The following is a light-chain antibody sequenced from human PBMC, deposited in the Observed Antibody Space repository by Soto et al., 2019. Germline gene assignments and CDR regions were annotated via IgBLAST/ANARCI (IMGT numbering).Light chain of an antibody. CDR2: DVS. CDR1: SSDVGGYNY. V-gene: IGLV2-14*01. J-gene: IGLJ1*01. CDR3: SSYTSSSTLGV. Sequence: QSVLTQAASVSGFPGQSITISCTGTSSDVGGYNYVSWYQQHPGKAPKLMIYDVSNRPSGVSNRFSGSKSGNTASLTISGLQAEDEADYYCSSYTSSSTLGVFGTGTKVTVL.